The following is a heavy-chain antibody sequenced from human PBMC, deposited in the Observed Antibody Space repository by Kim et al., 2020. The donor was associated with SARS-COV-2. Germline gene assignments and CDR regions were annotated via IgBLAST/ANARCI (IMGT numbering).Heavy chain of an antibody. Sequence: GGSLRLSCAASGFTFSSYAMSWVRQAPGKGLEWVSAISGSGGSTYYADSVKGRFTISRDNSKNTLYLQMNSLRAEDTAVYYCASNYGDYLGHGGFHDYWGQGALVTVSS. CDR3: ASNYGDYLGHGGFHDY. J-gene: IGHJ4*02. CDR2: ISGSGGST. CDR1: GFTFSSYA. V-gene: IGHV3-23*01. D-gene: IGHD4-17*01.